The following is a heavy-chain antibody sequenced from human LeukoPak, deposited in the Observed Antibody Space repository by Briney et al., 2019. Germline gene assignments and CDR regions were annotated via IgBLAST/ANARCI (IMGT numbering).Heavy chain of an antibody. CDR2: VNSDGSTT. CDR3: ARGYYSSTRFDS. CDR1: GFPFSNYW. Sequence: GGSLRLSCAASGFPFSNYWMHWVRQAPGKGLVWVSRVNSDGSTTNYADSVKGRFTISRDNAENTLYMRMNSLRPEDTAVYYCARGYYSSTRFDSWGQGTLVTVSS. V-gene: IGHV3-74*01. J-gene: IGHJ4*02. D-gene: IGHD6-13*01.